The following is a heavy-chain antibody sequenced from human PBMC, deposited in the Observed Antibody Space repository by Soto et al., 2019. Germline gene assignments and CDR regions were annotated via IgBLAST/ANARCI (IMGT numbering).Heavy chain of an antibody. CDR3: ARARGLQPFDF. CDR1: GFTFSDYY. V-gene: IGHV3-53*01. Sequence: GGSLRLSCAASGFTFSDYYMSWVRQAPGKGLEWVSVIYSGGSTYYADSVKGRFTISRDNSKNTLYLQMNSLRAEDTAVYYCARARGLQPFDFGARGPLSTVSS. D-gene: IGHD1-26*01. CDR2: IYSGGST. J-gene: IGHJ4*02.